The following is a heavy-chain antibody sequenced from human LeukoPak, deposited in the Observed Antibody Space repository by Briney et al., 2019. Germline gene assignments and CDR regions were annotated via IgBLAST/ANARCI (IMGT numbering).Heavy chain of an antibody. J-gene: IGHJ4*02. CDR2: ISSSGSTI. V-gene: IGHV3-11*04. D-gene: IGHD4-11*01. Sequence: LSLTCTVSGGSISSYYWSWIRQPPGKGLEWVSYISSSGSTIYYADSVKGRFTISRDNAKNSLYLQMNSLRAEDTAVYYCARHTVTTGGPGLSRVYFDYWGQGTLVTVSS. CDR1: GGSISSYY. CDR3: ARHTVTTGGPGLSRVYFDY.